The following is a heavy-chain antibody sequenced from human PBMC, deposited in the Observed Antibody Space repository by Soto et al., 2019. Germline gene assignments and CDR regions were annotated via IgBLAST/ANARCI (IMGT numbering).Heavy chain of an antibody. CDR3: ASSDFWSAPSGDDYSYYGMDV. CDR2: ISHSGST. Sequence: SETLSLTCAVSGGSISSSNWWSWVRQPPGKGLEWIGEISHSGSTNYNPSLKSRVTISVDKSKNQFSLNLSSVTAADTAVYYCASSDFWSAPSGDDYSYYGMDVWGQGTTVTVSS. J-gene: IGHJ6*02. CDR1: GGSISSSNW. V-gene: IGHV4-4*02. D-gene: IGHD3-3*01.